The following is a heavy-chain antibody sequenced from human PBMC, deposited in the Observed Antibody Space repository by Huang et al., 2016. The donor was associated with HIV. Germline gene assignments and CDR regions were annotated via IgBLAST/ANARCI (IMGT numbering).Heavy chain of an antibody. CDR1: GYTVSELS. CDR3: ATSTPDVGAGVLRSAFDI. V-gene: IGHV1-24*01. CDR2: FDREEGET. J-gene: IGHJ3*02. D-gene: IGHD2-15*01. Sequence: QVQLVESGAELKKPGASVRVSCKVSGYTVSELSLHWVRQAPEKGLEGMGVFDREEGETIDAQRLQGRVTMTEDTSTDTAYMELSSLRPEDTAVYYCATSTPDVGAGVLRSAFDIWGQGTMVTVSS.